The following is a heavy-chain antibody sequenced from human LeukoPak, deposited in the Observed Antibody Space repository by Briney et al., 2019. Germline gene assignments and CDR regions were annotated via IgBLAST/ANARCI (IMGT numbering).Heavy chain of an antibody. Sequence: SETLSLTCAVYGGSFTGYYWSWMRQPPGKGLEWIGEINHSGSINCKPSLKSRITISIDTSKHHFAMTLSSETVADTAVYQCARHYSGYDPDAFDMWGQGTMVTVSS. J-gene: IGHJ3*02. V-gene: IGHV4-34*01. CDR2: INHSGSI. CDR1: GGSFTGYY. D-gene: IGHD5-12*01. CDR3: ARHYSGYDPDAFDM.